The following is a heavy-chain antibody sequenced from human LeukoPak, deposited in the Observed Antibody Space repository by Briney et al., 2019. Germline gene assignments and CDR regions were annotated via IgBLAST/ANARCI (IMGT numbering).Heavy chain of an antibody. V-gene: IGHV4-59*08. J-gene: IGHJ4*02. CDR3: ARHVFSRGPDTAFDY. D-gene: IGHD5-18*01. CDR1: GGSISSYY. CDR2: IYYSGSS. Sequence: SETLSLTCTVSGGSISSYYWSWIRQPPGKGLEWIGYIYYSGSSNYNPSLKSRVTISVDTSKNQFSLKLSSVTAAETVVYYCARHVFSRGPDTAFDYWGQGTLVTVSS.